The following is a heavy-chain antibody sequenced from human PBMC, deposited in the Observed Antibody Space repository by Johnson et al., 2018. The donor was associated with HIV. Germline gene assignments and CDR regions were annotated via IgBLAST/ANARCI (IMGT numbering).Heavy chain of an antibody. CDR2: ISHDGATQ. J-gene: IGHJ3*01. D-gene: IGHD4-17*01. CDR1: GFIFRMSA. CDR3: ARTPYGDYDDAFDV. Sequence: QVQLVESGGVVVQPGRSLRLSCVASGFIFRMSAMHWVRQAPGKGLAWVALISHDGATQYYTDSVKGRFLVSRDDSMNTLFLEMKSVRPEDTAVYYCARTPYGDYDDAFDVWGQGTMVTVSS. V-gene: IGHV3-30-3*01.